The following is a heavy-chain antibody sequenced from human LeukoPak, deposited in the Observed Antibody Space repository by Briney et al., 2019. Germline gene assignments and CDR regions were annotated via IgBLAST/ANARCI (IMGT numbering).Heavy chain of an antibody. CDR3: AKSDYYDILTGYSAPDY. J-gene: IGHJ4*02. CDR2: IRYDGSNK. V-gene: IGHV3-30*02. Sequence: GGSLRLSCAASGFTFSSYSMNWVRQAPGKGLEWVAFIRYDGSNKYYADSVKGRFTISRDNSKNTLYLQMNSLRAEDTAVYYCAKSDYYDILTGYSAPDYWGQGTLVTVSS. D-gene: IGHD3-9*01. CDR1: GFTFSSYS.